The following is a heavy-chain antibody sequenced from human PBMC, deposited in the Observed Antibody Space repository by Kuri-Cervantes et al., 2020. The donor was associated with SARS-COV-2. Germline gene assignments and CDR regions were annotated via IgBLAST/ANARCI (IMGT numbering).Heavy chain of an antibody. Sequence: GGCLSLSCAASGLTFSDYYMSWIRQAPGKLLEWVSYISSSSSTIYYADSVKGRFPISRDNAKNSLYLQMNSLRDEDTAVYYCARDGSDDFWSGHELGMDVWGQGTTVTVSS. V-gene: IGHV3-11*04. J-gene: IGHJ6*02. D-gene: IGHD3-3*01. CDR3: ARDGSDDFWSGHELGMDV. CDR1: GLTFSDYY. CDR2: ISSSSSTI.